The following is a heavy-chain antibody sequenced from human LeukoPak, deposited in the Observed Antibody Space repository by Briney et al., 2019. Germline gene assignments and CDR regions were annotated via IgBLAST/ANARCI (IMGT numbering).Heavy chain of an antibody. CDR1: GFTFSNYW. D-gene: IGHD2-15*01. J-gene: IGHJ4*02. CDR3: ARDHGRYCSGGSCYFGGFFEY. Sequence: GGSLRLSCAASGFTFSNYWMSWVRQAPGKGLEWVANIKQDGSEKYYVDSVKGRFTISRDNAKNSLYLQMNSLRAEDAAVYYCARDHGRYCSGGSCYFGGFFEYWGQGTLGTVSS. V-gene: IGHV3-7*03. CDR2: IKQDGSEK.